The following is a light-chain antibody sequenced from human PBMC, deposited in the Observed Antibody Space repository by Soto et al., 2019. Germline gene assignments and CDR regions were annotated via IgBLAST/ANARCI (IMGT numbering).Light chain of an antibody. CDR3: KQYDSYEWP. J-gene: IGKJ1*01. Sequence: EIVLTQSPGTLSLSPGERATLSCRASQSVSSSYLAWYQQKPGQAPRLLIYGASTRATGIPARFSGTGSGTELNLTISSLKPDDFATYYCKQYDSYEWPFGQGTKVDIK. CDR2: GAS. CDR1: QSVSSSY. V-gene: IGKV3-20*01.